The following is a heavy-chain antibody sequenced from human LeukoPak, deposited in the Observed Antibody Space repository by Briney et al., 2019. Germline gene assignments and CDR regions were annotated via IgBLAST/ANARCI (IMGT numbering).Heavy chain of an antibody. Sequence: PSETLSLTCTVSGGSISSYYWSWIRQPPGKGLEWIGYIYTSGSTNYNPSLKSRVTISVDTSKNQFSLKLSSVTAADTAVYYCARGPYRYSGSYRAGLDYWGQGTLVTVSS. J-gene: IGHJ4*02. D-gene: IGHD1-26*01. CDR1: GGSISSYY. V-gene: IGHV4-4*09. CDR3: ARGPYRYSGSYRAGLDY. CDR2: IYTSGST.